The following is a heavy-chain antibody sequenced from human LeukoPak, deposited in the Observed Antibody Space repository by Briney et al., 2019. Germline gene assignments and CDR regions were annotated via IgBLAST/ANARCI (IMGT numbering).Heavy chain of an antibody. V-gene: IGHV1-2*02. CDR2: INPNSGGT. J-gene: IGHJ5*02. D-gene: IGHD2-2*01. CDR1: GYTFTGYY. CDR3: ASPDIVVVPAAMRGNWFDP. Sequence: ASVKVSCKASGYTFTGYYMHWVRQAPGQGLEWMGWINPNSGGTNYAQKFQGRVTMTRDTSISTAYMELSRLTSDDTAVYYCASPDIVVVPAAMRGNWFDPWGQGTLVTVSS.